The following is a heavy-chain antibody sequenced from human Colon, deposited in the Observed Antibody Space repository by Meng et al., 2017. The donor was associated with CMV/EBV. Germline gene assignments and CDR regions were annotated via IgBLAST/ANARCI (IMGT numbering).Heavy chain of an antibody. J-gene: IGHJ5*02. D-gene: IGHD6-19*01. CDR3: AREFWAVAGA. Sequence: GESLKISCAASGFTFSSYAMHWVRQAPGKGLEWVAVISYDGSNKYYADSVKGRFTISRDNSKNTLYLQMNSLRAEDTAVYYCAREFWAVAGAWGQGTLVIVSS. CDR2: ISYDGSNK. CDR1: GFTFSSYA. V-gene: IGHV3-30*04.